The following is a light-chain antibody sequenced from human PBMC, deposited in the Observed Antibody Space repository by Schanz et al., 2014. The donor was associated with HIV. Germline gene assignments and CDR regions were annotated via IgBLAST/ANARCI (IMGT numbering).Light chain of an antibody. CDR3: QQYGSSPLT. CDR2: GAS. V-gene: IGKV3-20*01. CDR1: QSVSTTS. J-gene: IGKJ3*01. Sequence: EIVLTQSPGTVALSPGDRITLTCRASQSVSTTSLAWYLHKPGQSPRLLIYGASFRAAGIPDRFSGSGAGTYFTLTISRLEPEDFAVYYCQQYGSSPLTFGPGTKVDIK.